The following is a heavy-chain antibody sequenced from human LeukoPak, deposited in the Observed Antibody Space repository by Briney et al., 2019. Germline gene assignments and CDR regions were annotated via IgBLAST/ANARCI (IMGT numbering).Heavy chain of an antibody. V-gene: IGHV1-2*02. CDR3: ARFYDSSGYYDGAFDI. J-gene: IGHJ3*02. CDR2: INPDSGGT. Sequence: ASVKVSCKASGYTFTGYYMHWVRQAPGQGLEWMGWINPDSGGTNYAQKFQGRVTMTRDTSISTAYMELSRLRSDDTAVYYCARFYDSSGYYDGAFDIWGQGTMVTVSS. D-gene: IGHD3-22*01. CDR1: GYTFTGYY.